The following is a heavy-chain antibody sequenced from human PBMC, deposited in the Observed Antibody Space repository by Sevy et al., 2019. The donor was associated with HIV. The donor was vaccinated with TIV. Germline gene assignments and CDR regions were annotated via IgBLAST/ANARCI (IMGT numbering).Heavy chain of an antibody. J-gene: IGHJ4*02. Sequence: GGSLRLSCAASGFTFSSYAMHWVRQAPGKGLEWVAVISYDGNNKYYADSMKGRFTISRDNSKNTLYLQMNSLRAEDTAVYYCARPYYGSGSYPDYWGQGTLVTVSS. D-gene: IGHD3-10*01. V-gene: IGHV3-30-3*01. CDR3: ARPYYGSGSYPDY. CDR2: ISYDGNNK. CDR1: GFTFSSYA.